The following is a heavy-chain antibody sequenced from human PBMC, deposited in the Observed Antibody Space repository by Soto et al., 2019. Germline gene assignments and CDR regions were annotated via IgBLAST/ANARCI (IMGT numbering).Heavy chain of an antibody. CDR3: VRDLHEPLATDALRVAN. J-gene: IGHJ4*02. D-gene: IGHD2-8*02. CDR2: ISSTGSGT. Sequence: EMQLVESGGGLVQPGGSLRLSCAASGFTFSSYEMHWVRQAPGKGLEWISYISSTGSGTLYADFVRGRFTMSRDNTKHSVSLQMSSLRAEDTAVYYCVRDLHEPLATDALRVANWGQGTQVTVSS. CDR1: GFTFSSYE. V-gene: IGHV3-48*03.